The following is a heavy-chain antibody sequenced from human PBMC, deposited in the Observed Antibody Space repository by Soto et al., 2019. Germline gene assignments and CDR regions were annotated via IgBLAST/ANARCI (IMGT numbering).Heavy chain of an antibody. CDR1: GGTFSSYA. V-gene: IGHV1-69*06. CDR3: ARDLRSDCSSTSCHSSDGMDV. J-gene: IGHJ6*02. CDR2: IIPIFGTA. D-gene: IGHD2-2*01. Sequence: GASVKVSCKASGGTFSSYAISWVRQAPGQGLEWMGGIIPIFGTANYAQKFQGRVTITADKSTSTAYMELSSLRSEDTAVYYCARDLRSDCSSTSCHSSDGMDVWGPGTTVTVSS.